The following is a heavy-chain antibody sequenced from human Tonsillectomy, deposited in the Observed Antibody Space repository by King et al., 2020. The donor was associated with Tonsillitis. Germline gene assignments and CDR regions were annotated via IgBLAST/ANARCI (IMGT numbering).Heavy chain of an antibody. Sequence: VQLVESGGGLVQPGGSLRLSCAASGFSFTSYEMNWVRQAPGKGLGWVSYISWSGTTIYYADSVKGRFTISRDNAKNSLYLQMNSLRAEDTAVYYCARPFGVVPHDAFDIWGQGTMVTVSS. CDR3: ARPFGVVPHDAFDI. CDR1: GFSFTSYE. CDR2: ISWSGTTI. D-gene: IGHD3-3*01. V-gene: IGHV3-48*03. J-gene: IGHJ3*02.